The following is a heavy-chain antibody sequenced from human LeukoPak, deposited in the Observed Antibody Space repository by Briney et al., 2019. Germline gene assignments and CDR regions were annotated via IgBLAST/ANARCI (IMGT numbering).Heavy chain of an antibody. V-gene: IGHV1-2*02. CDR3: ARDLGDYAWGSYRYYWYFDL. Sequence: ASVKVSCKASGYTFTGYYMHWVRQAPGQGLEWMGWINPNSGGTNYAQKFQGRVTMTRDTSISTAYMELSRLRSDDTAVYYCARDLGDYAWGSYRYYWYFDLWGRGTLVTVSS. J-gene: IGHJ2*01. CDR2: INPNSGGT. CDR1: GYTFTGYY. D-gene: IGHD3-16*02.